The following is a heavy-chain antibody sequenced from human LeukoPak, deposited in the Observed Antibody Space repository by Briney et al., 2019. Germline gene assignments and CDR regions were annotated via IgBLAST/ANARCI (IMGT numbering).Heavy chain of an antibody. CDR3: ARPAAAGRVNYYYGMDV. D-gene: IGHD6-13*01. J-gene: IGHJ6*02. CDR1: GYSFTSYW. CDR2: IYLGDSDT. V-gene: IGHV5-51*01. Sequence: GESLKISCKGSGYSFTSYWIDWVRQMLGKGLEWMGIIYLGDSDTRYSPSFQGQVTISADKSSSTAYLQWSSLKASDTAMYDCARPAAAGRVNYYYGMDVWGQGTTVTVSS.